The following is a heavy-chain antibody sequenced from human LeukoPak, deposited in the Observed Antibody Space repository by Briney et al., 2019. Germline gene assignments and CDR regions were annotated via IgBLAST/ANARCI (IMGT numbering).Heavy chain of an antibody. CDR3: ARRRYYYDSSGYYYDLFDY. J-gene: IGHJ4*02. CDR1: GYRFNLYR. Sequence: GESLKISCKGSGYRFNLYRIAWVRQMPGKGLEWMGIIYPGDSETTYSPSFQGHVTISADKTINTAYLQWNTLKVSDTAMYYCARRRYYYDSSGYYYDLFDYWGQGTLVTVSS. CDR2: IYPGDSET. V-gene: IGHV5-51*01. D-gene: IGHD3-22*01.